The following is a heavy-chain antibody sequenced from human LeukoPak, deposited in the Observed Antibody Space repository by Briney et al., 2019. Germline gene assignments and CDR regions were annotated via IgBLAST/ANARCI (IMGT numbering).Heavy chain of an antibody. CDR2: INHSGST. CDR3: ARVNRYYYDSSGYSPRTYYFDY. Sequence: PSEPLSLTCAVYGGSFSGYYWSWIRQPPGKGLEWIGEINHSGSTNYNPSLKSRVTISVDTSKNQFSLKLSSVTAADTAVYYCARVNRYYYDSSGYSPRTYYFDYWGQGTLVTVSS. CDR1: GGSFSGYY. J-gene: IGHJ4*02. D-gene: IGHD3-22*01. V-gene: IGHV4-34*01.